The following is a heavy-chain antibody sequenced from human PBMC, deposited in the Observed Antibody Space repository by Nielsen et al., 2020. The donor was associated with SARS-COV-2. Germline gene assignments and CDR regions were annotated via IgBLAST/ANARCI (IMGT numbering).Heavy chain of an antibody. CDR1: GGSISSYY. J-gene: IGHJ4*02. D-gene: IGHD3-16*01. CDR2: MYYSGST. V-gene: IGHV4-59*08. CDR3: ARGGSYFDF. Sequence: SETLSLTCTVSGGSISSYYWSWIRQPPGKGLEWIGYMYYSGSTNYNSSLKSRVTMSIDTSKNQFSLKLTSVTDADTAFYYCARGGSYFDFWGQGTLVTVSS.